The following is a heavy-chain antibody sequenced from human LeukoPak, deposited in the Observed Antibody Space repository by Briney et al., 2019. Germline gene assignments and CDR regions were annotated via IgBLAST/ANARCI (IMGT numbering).Heavy chain of an antibody. CDR3: AKARGSYYEVFDY. D-gene: IGHD1-26*01. CDR1: GFTFSNFG. Sequence: PGGSLRLSCAASGFTFSNFGMHWVRQAPGKGLEWVAIIWYDGSNKYYADSVKGRFTISRDNSKNTLYLLMNSLRAEDTAVHYCAKARGSYYEVFDYWGQGTLVTVSS. CDR2: IWYDGSNK. V-gene: IGHV3-30*02. J-gene: IGHJ4*02.